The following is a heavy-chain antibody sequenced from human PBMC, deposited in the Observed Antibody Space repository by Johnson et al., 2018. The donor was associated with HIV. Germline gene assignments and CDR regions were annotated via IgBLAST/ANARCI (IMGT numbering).Heavy chain of an antibody. J-gene: IGHJ3*02. CDR1: GFTFDDYG. Sequence: VQLVESGGGSVQPGGFLRLSCAASGFTFDDYGMSWVRQVPGKGLEWVSGINWNGGGTGYADSVKGRFTISRDNAKNSLYLQMNSLRAEDTALYYCAREVGIQLWSSDAFDIWGQGTMVTVSS. CDR3: AREVGIQLWSSDAFDI. V-gene: IGHV3-20*04. D-gene: IGHD5-18*01. CDR2: INWNGGGT.